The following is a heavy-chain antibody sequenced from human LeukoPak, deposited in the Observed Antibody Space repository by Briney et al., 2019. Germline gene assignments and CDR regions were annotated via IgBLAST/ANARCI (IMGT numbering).Heavy chain of an antibody. D-gene: IGHD1-14*01. Sequence: PSQTLSLTCTVSGGSISSGGYYWSWIRQHPGKGLVWIVYIYYSGSTYYNPSLKSRVTISVDTSKNQFSLKLSSVTAADTAVYYCSVTITPGGTGYYYGMDVWGQGTTVTVSS. V-gene: IGHV4-31*03. J-gene: IGHJ6*02. CDR1: GGSISSGGYY. CDR3: SVTITPGGTGYYYGMDV. CDR2: IYYSGST.